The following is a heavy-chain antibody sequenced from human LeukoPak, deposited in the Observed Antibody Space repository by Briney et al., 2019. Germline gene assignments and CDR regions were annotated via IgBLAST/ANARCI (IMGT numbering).Heavy chain of an antibody. CDR1: GGTFSSYA. CDR2: IIPIFGTA. J-gene: IGHJ1*01. CDR3: ARAVVGAAAEYFQH. D-gene: IGHD1-26*01. V-gene: IGHV1-69*05. Sequence: ASVKVSCKASGGTFSSYAISWVRQAPGQGLEWMGGIIPIFGTANYAQKFQGRVTITTDESTSTAYMELSSLRSEDTAVYYCARAVVGAAAEYFQHRGQGTLVTVSS.